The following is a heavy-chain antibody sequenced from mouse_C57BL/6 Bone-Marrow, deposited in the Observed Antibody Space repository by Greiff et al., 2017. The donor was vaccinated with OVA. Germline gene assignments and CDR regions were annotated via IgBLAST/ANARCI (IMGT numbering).Heavy chain of an antibody. V-gene: IGHV2-2*01. CDR2: IWSGGST. Sequence: VQLVESGPGLVQPSQSLSITCTVSGFSLTSYGVHWVRQSPGKGLEWLGVIWSGGSTDYNAAFISRLSISKDNSKSQVFFKMNSLQADDTAIYYCARKGGYYSNHYYAMDYWGQGTSVTVSS. CDR1: GFSLTSYG. J-gene: IGHJ4*01. D-gene: IGHD2-5*01. CDR3: ARKGGYYSNHYYAMDY.